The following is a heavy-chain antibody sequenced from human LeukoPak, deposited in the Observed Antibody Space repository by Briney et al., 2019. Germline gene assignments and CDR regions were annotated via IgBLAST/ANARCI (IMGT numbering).Heavy chain of an antibody. J-gene: IGHJ4*02. D-gene: IGHD3-22*01. V-gene: IGHV4-39*02. CDR1: GGSISSNSYY. CDR2: IFYSGST. Sequence: PSETLSLTCAVSGGSISSNSYYWGWIRQPPGKGLEWIGSIFYSGSTYYNPSLKSRVTTSVDTSKNQFSLKLSSVTAADTAVYYCARDVGQYYYDSSGYNPLDYWGQGTLVTVSS. CDR3: ARDVGQYYYDSSGYNPLDY.